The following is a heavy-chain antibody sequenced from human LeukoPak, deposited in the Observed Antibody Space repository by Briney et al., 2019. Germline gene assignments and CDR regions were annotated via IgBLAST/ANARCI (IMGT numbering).Heavy chain of an antibody. V-gene: IGHV1-8*01. CDR3: ARAGYGSGSYQLAY. CDR1: GYTFTSYD. J-gene: IGHJ4*02. CDR2: MNPNSGNT. Sequence: ASVKVSCKASGYTFTSYDINWVRQATGQGLEWMGWMNPNSGNTGYAQKFQGRVTMTRNTSISTAYMELSSLRSEDTAVYYCARAGYGSGSYQLAYWGQGTLVTVSS. D-gene: IGHD3-10*01.